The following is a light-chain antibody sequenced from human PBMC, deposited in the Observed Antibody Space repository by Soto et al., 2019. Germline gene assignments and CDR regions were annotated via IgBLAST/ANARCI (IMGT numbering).Light chain of an antibody. CDR1: QSVDIY. J-gene: IGKJ4*01. V-gene: IGKV3-15*01. CDR2: DTS. Sequence: EIVMTQSPASLSVYPGERATLSCRASQSVDIYLAWYQQRPGQAPRLLIYDTSIRAPGIPATFSGSGSGTEFTLPISSLQSEDVAVYYCQQYKDWPPITFGGGTKVQIK. CDR3: QQYKDWPPIT.